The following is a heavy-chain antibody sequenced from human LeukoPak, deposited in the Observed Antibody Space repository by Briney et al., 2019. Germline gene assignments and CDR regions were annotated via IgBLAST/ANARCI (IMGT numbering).Heavy chain of an antibody. CDR2: INHSGST. D-gene: IGHD4-11*01. Sequence: SETLSLTCAVCGGSFSGYYWSWIRQPPGKGLEWIGEINHSGSTNYNPSLKSRVTISVDTSKNQFSLKLSSVTAADTAVYYCARSYRYSNHFDYWGQGTLVTVSS. CDR3: ARSYRYSNHFDY. V-gene: IGHV4-34*01. J-gene: IGHJ4*02. CDR1: GGSFSGYY.